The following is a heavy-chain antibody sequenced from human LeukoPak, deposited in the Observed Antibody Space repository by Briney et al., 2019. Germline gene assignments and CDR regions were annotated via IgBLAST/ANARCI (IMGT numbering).Heavy chain of an antibody. D-gene: IGHD3-22*01. CDR2: IGTAGDT. Sequence: GGSLRLSCAASGLTFSSYDMHWVRQGTGKGLEWVSGIGTAGDTYYPDSVKGRFTISRENAKNSLYLQMNSLRAGDTAVYYCARALRYDSSGPTDAFDIWGQGTMVTVSS. J-gene: IGHJ3*02. CDR1: GLTFSSYD. CDR3: ARALRYDSSGPTDAFDI. V-gene: IGHV3-13*01.